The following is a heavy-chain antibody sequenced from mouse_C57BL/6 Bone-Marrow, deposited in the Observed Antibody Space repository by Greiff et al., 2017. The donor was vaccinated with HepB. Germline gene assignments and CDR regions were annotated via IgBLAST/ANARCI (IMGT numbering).Heavy chain of an antibody. CDR3: ARESKYGFAY. V-gene: IGHV1-50*01. D-gene: IGHD2-5*01. CDR2: IDPSDSYT. J-gene: IGHJ3*01. Sequence: QVQLQQPGAELVKPGASVKLSCKASGYTFTSYWMQWVKQRPGQGLEWIGEIDPSDSYTNYNHKFKGKATLTVDTSSSTAYMQLSSLTSEDSAVYYCARESKYGFAYWGQGTLVTVSA. CDR1: GYTFTSYW.